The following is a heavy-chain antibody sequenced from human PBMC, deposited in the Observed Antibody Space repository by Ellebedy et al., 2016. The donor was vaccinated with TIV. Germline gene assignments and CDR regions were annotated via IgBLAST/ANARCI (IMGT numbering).Heavy chain of an antibody. J-gene: IGHJ3*02. V-gene: IGHV4-59*12. CDR1: GVSITSYY. Sequence: SETLSLTCTVSGVSITSYYWSWIRQAPGRGLEWIGYVYYTGSTNYNPSLKSRVTVSLDKSKNHFSLNLSSVTAADTGVYYCARAQQTYGESALGIWGQGTMVTVSP. CDR2: VYYTGST. D-gene: IGHD4-17*01. CDR3: ARAQQTYGESALGI.